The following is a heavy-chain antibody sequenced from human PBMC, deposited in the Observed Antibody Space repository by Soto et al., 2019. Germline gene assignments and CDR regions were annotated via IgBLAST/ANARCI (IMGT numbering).Heavy chain of an antibody. V-gene: IGHV1-3*04. Sequence: ASVKVSCKASEYTFTTYAIHWVRQAPGQRLEWMGWINTGNGNTKYSQKFQGRVTITRDTSASTAYMGLSSLRSEDTAVYYCARGVDYDFWSGYYNYIDYWGQGNLVTVSS. CDR1: EYTFTTYA. J-gene: IGHJ4*02. CDR3: ARGVDYDFWSGYYNYIDY. D-gene: IGHD3-3*01. CDR2: INTGNGNT.